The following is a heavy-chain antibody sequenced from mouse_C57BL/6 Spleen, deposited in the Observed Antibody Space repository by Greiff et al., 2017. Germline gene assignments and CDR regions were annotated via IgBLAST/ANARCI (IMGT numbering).Heavy chain of an antibody. Sequence: QVQLQQPGAELVKPGASVKVSCKASGYTFTSYWMHWVKQRPGQGLEWIGRIHPSDSDTNYNQKFKGKAKLTVDKSSSTAYMQLSGLTSEYSAVYYCAIGAVVATYWYFDVWGTGTTVTVSS. J-gene: IGHJ1*03. CDR2: IHPSDSDT. V-gene: IGHV1-74*01. CDR1: GYTFTSYW. CDR3: AIGAVVATYWYFDV. D-gene: IGHD1-1*01.